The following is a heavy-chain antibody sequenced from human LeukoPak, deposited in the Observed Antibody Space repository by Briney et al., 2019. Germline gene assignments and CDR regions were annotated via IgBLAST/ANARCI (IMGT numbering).Heavy chain of an antibody. CDR2: INHSGST. CDR1: GGSFSGYY. D-gene: IGHD2-21*02. Sequence: PSETLSLTCAVYGGSFSGYYWSWIRQPPGKGLEWIGEINHSGSTNYNPSLKSRVTISVDTSKNQFSLKLSSVTAADTAVYYCARDLTALAFDIWGQGTMVTVSS. J-gene: IGHJ3*02. V-gene: IGHV4-34*01. CDR3: ARDLTALAFDI.